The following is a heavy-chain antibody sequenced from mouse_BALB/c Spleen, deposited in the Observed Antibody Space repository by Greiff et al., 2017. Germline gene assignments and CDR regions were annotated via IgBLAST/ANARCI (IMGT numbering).Heavy chain of an antibody. CDR1: GFNIKDTY. V-gene: IGHV14-3*02. CDR3: ARTATWDSWFAY. D-gene: IGHD1-2*01. Sequence: EVQLVESGAELVKPGASVKLSCTASGFNIKDTYMHWVKQRPEQGLEWIGRIDPANGNTKYDPKFQGKATITADTSSNTAYLQLSSLTSEDTAVYYCARTATWDSWFAYWGQGTLVTVSA. CDR2: IDPANGNT. J-gene: IGHJ3*01.